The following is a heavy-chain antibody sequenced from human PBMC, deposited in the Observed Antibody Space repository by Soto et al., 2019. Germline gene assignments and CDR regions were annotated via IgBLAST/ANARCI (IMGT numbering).Heavy chain of an antibody. Sequence: QVHLQESGPGLVKPSGTLSLTCAVSGGSITITNWWNWVRQPPGMGREWIGEIFHSGSTNYNPSLKRRVTTSVDKSKNQFSLNLSSVTAADTAMYYCATRTYYGDRCMDVWGEGTTVTASS. CDR1: GGSITITNW. CDR2: IFHSGST. V-gene: IGHV4-4*02. CDR3: ATRTYYGDRCMDV. D-gene: IGHD4-17*01. J-gene: IGHJ6*04.